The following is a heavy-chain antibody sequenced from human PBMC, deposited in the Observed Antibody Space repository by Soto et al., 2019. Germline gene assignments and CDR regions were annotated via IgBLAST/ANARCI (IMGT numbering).Heavy chain of an antibody. J-gene: IGHJ4*02. CDR2: IDWDDDK. V-gene: IGHV2-70*11. CDR1: GFSLSTSGMC. Sequence: SGPTLVNPTQTLTLTCTFSGFSLSTSGMCVSWIRQPPGKALEWLARIDWDDDKYYSTSLKTRLTISKDTSKNQVVLTMTNMDPVDTATYYCARVSIAAAGPTGSFDYWGQGTLVTVSS. CDR3: ARVSIAAAGPTGSFDY. D-gene: IGHD6-13*01.